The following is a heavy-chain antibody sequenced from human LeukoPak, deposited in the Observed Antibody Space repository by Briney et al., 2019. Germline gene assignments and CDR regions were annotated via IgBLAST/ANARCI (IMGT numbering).Heavy chain of an antibody. CDR3: ARLPYYDILTGYCFDY. V-gene: IGHV5-51*01. CDR2: IYPGDSDT. CDR1: GYTFSNYW. J-gene: IGHJ4*02. Sequence: KVGESLKISCKGSGYTFSNYWIGWVRQMPGKGLEWLGIIYPGDSDTRYSPSFQGQVTISADKSISTAYLQWSSLTASDTAMYYCARLPYYDILTGYCFDYWGQGTLVTVSS. D-gene: IGHD3-9*01.